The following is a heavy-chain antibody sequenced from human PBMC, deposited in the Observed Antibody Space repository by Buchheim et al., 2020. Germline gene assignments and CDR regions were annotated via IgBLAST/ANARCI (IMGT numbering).Heavy chain of an antibody. CDR1: GGSVSSGNYY. V-gene: IGHV4-61*01. CDR2: IYYSGST. CDR3: ARTSIQYHFDS. Sequence: QVQLQESGPGLVKPSETLSVTCTVSGGSVSSGNYYWSWIRQPPGKGLEWIGYIYYSGSTNYSPSLKSRVTISVDTAQDQFVLKLSSVTAADTAVYYCARTSIQYHFDSWGQGTL. J-gene: IGHJ4*02. D-gene: IGHD4-11*01.